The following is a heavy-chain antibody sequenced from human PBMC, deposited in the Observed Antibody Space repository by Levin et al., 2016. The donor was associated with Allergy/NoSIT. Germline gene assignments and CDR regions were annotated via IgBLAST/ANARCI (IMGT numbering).Heavy chain of an antibody. CDR2: ISSSGSTI. Sequence: GGSLRLSCAASGFTFSDYYMSWIRQAPGKGLEWVSYISSSGSTIYYADSVKGRFTISRDNAKNSLYLQMNSLRAEDTAVYYCARGSYYYDSSGSALGYMDVWGQGTTVTVSS. J-gene: IGHJ6*02. CDR3: ARGSYYYDSSGSALGYMDV. D-gene: IGHD3-22*01. CDR1: GFTFSDYY. V-gene: IGHV3-11*01.